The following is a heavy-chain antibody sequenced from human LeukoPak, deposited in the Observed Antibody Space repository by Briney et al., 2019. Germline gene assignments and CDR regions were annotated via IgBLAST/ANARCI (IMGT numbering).Heavy chain of an antibody. Sequence: PGRSLRLSCAASGFTFSSYAMHWVRQAPGKGLEWVAVISYDGSNKYYADSVKGRFTISRDNSKNTLYLQMNSLRAEDTAVYYCARVKHDFWISEYFQHWGQGTLVTVSS. CDR2: ISYDGSNK. D-gene: IGHD3-3*01. CDR1: GFTFSSYA. J-gene: IGHJ1*01. CDR3: ARVKHDFWISEYFQH. V-gene: IGHV3-30-3*01.